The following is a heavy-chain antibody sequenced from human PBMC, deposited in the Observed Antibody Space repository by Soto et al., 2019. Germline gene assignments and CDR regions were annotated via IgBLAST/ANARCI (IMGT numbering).Heavy chain of an antibody. CDR2: FHTSGST. V-gene: IGHV4-4*07. CDR1: DDSIGFYS. D-gene: IGHD6-19*01. J-gene: IGHJ5*02. CDR3: ARGQFSSAWVGDWFDP. Sequence: PSETLSLTCTVSDDSIGFYSWSWIRQPAGKGLEWIGRFHTSGSTNYNPSLKSRVTMSVDTSKKQFSLKLTSVTAADTAVYYCARGQFSSAWVGDWFDPWGQGTLVTVPQ.